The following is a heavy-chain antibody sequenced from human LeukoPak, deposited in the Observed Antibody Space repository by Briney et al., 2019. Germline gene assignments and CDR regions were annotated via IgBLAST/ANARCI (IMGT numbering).Heavy chain of an antibody. J-gene: IGHJ4*02. CDR1: GGSISSYY. CDR2: IYYSGST. D-gene: IGHD5-24*01. Sequence: SETLSLTCTVSGGSISSYYWSWIRQPPGKGLEWIGYIYYSGSTNYNPSFKSRVTISVDTSKNQFSLKLSSVTAADTAVYYCASLRDGYNQYYFDYWGQGTLVTVSS. V-gene: IGHV4-59*01. CDR3: ASLRDGYNQYYFDY.